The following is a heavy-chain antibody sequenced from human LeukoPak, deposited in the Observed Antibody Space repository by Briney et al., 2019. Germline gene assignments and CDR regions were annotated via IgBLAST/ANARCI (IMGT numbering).Heavy chain of an antibody. CDR3: ARESSSPRVKYFQN. V-gene: IGHV4-61*02. CDR2: IFTSGST. J-gene: IGHJ1*01. CDR1: GGSIRTGSYY. D-gene: IGHD6-6*01. Sequence: PSETLSLTCTVSGGSIRTGSYYWSWIRQPAGKELQWIGRIFTSGSTNYNPSLKSRVTISVDTSKNQFSLKLSSVTAADTAVYYCARESSSPRVKYFQNWGQGTLVTVSS.